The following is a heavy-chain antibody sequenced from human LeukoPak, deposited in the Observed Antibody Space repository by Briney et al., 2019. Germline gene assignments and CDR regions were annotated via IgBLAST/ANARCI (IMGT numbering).Heavy chain of an antibody. J-gene: IGHJ6*02. V-gene: IGHV4-34*01. CDR1: GGSFSGYY. CDR3: ARGLGYCSSTSCYRDLDYYYYGMDV. D-gene: IGHD2-2*02. Sequence: PSETLSLTCAVYGGSFSGYYWSWIRQPPGKGLEWIGEINNSGSTNYNPSLKSRVTISVDTYKNQFSLKLSSVTAADTAVYYCARGLGYCSSTSCYRDLDYYYYGMDVWGQGTTVTVSS. CDR2: INNSGST.